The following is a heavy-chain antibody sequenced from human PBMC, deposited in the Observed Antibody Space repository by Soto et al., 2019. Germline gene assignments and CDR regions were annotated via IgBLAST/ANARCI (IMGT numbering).Heavy chain of an antibody. D-gene: IGHD3-22*01. Sequence: ASAKVSCNASGYTFSSYIINWVRQAPGRGLEWMVWNIAYNGNTSYAQKFQGRVTLITDTSTSTAYMELTSLRSDDTAVYYCARGDRVSMIVGDFWGQGSLVTVSS. CDR3: ARGDRVSMIVGDF. CDR2: NIAYNGNT. V-gene: IGHV1-18*01. CDR1: GYTFSSYI. J-gene: IGHJ4*02.